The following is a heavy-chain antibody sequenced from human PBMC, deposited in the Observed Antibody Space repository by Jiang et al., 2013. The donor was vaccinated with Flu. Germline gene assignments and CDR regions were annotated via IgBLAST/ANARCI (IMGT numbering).Heavy chain of an antibody. J-gene: IGHJ6*02. V-gene: IGHV5-51*01. D-gene: IGHD2-2*01. CDR2: IYPGDSDT. CDR1: GYSFTSYW. CDR3: ARGDVVVPAANQLTGNLDYYYYGMDV. Sequence: GAEVKKPGESLKISCKGSGYSFTSYWIGWVRQMPGKGLEWMGIIYPGDSDTRYSPSFQGQVTISADKSISTAYLQWSSLKASDTAMYYCARGDVVVPAANQLTGNLDYYYYGMDVWGQGTTVTVSS.